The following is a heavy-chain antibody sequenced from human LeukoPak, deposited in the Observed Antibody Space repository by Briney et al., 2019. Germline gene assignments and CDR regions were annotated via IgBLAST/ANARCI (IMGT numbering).Heavy chain of an antibody. D-gene: IGHD1-26*01. CDR2: ICYSGST. J-gene: IGHJ4*02. CDR1: GGSISPYC. CDR3: ARHSLGGRANDY. V-gene: IGHV4-59*01. Sequence: SETLSLTCTVSGGSISPYCWSWLRQSPGKGLEWIGYICYSGSTNYNPSLQSRVTISVDTSKNQFSLKLSSVTAADTALYYCARHSLGGRANDYWRQGTLVTVSS.